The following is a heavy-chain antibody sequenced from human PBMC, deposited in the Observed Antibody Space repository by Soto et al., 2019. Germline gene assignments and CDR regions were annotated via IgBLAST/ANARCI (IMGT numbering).Heavy chain of an antibody. CDR1: GFTFSNAW. CDR3: IMITFGGPPLAFDI. Sequence: GGSLRLSCAASGFTFSNAWMSWVRQAPGKGLEWVGRIKSKTDGGTTDYAAPVKGRFTISRDDSKNTLYLQMNSLKTEDTAVYYCIMITFGGPPLAFDIWGQGTMVTVSS. CDR2: IKSKTDGGTT. V-gene: IGHV3-15*01. J-gene: IGHJ3*02. D-gene: IGHD3-16*01.